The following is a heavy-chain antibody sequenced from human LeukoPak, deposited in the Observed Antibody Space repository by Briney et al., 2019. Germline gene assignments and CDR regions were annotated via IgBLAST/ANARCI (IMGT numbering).Heavy chain of an antibody. CDR2: IYGGGST. J-gene: IGHJ4*02. D-gene: IGHD6-19*01. Sequence: GGSLRLSCAASGFTVSSNYMSWVRQAPGKGLEWVSVIYGGGSTYYADSVKGRFTISRDNSKNTLYLQMNSLRAEDTAVYYCARESVAVAVPDYWGQGTLVTVSS. V-gene: IGHV3-53*01. CDR1: GFTVSSNY. CDR3: ARESVAVAVPDY.